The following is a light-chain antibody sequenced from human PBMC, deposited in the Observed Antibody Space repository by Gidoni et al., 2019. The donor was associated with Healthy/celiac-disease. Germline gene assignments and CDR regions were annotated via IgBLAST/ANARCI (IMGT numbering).Light chain of an antibody. CDR1: KLGDKY. Sequence: SYELMKPPSESVSPGQTASITCSGDKLGDKYACWYQQKPGQSPGLVIYQDSKRPSGIPERFSGSDSGTTATLTISGTQAMDEADYYCQAWDSSTYVVFGGGTKLTVL. CDR3: QAWDSSTYVV. V-gene: IGLV3-1*01. J-gene: IGLJ2*01. CDR2: QDS.